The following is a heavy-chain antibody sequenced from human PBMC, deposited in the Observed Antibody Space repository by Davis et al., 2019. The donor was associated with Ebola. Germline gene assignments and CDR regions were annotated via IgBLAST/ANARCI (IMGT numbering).Heavy chain of an antibody. D-gene: IGHD2-2*01. J-gene: IGHJ6*02. Sequence: GESLKISCAASGFTFSSYAMSWVRQAPGKGLEWVSAISGSGGSTYYVDSVKGRFTISRDNSKNTLYLQMNSLRDEDTAVYYCARDEVVLPAAIGMDVWGQGTTVTVSS. CDR3: ARDEVVLPAAIGMDV. V-gene: IGHV3-23*01. CDR2: ISGSGGST. CDR1: GFTFSSYA.